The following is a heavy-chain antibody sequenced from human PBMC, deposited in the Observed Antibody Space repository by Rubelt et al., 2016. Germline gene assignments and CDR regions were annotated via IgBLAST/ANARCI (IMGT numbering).Heavy chain of an antibody. D-gene: IGHD3-3*01. CDR1: GFSLSTNGVA. Sequence: QITLKESGPTLVKPTQTLTLTCTFSGFSLSTNGVAVGWMRQPPGKALECLALIYWDGDKRYSPSLKSRLTVTKDTPTHQVVLTMTNVDPVDTATYYCARIFQPTFRAPAYYYYMDVWGKGTTVTVSS. CDR2: IYWDGDK. CDR3: ARIFQPTFRAPAYYYYMDV. J-gene: IGHJ6*03. V-gene: IGHV2-5*02.